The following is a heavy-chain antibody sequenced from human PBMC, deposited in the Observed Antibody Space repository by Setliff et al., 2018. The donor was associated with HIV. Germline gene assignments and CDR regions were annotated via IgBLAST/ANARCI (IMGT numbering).Heavy chain of an antibody. CDR3: ARSFGWGAFNV. Sequence: PSETLSLTCSVSGASIRSDHMYWSWIRRPPGQRLEWIGFISFAGHINYNPSLSSRVTVSRDTSRNQFSMTLTSVTAADTAVYYCARSFGWGAFNVWCQGTVVTVS. CDR1: GASIRSDHMY. CDR2: ISFAGHI. V-gene: IGHV4-61*01. D-gene: IGHD6-19*01. J-gene: IGHJ3*01.